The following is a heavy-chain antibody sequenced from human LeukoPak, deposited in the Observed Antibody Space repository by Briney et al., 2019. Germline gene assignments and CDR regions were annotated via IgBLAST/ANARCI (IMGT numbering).Heavy chain of an antibody. CDR1: GGSISSYY. J-gene: IGHJ3*02. D-gene: IGHD3-10*01. Sequence: SETLSLTCTVSGGSISSYYWSWIRQPPGKGLEWIGYIHYSGSTNYNPSLKSRVTISVDTSKNQFSLKLSSVTAADTAVYYCARGYYGSGSNHDAFDIWGQGTMVTVSS. CDR2: IHYSGST. CDR3: ARGYYGSGSNHDAFDI. V-gene: IGHV4-59*01.